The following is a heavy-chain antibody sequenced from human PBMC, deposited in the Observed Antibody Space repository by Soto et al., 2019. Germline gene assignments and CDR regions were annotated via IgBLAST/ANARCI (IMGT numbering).Heavy chain of an antibody. CDR2: INHSGST. V-gene: IGHV4-34*01. D-gene: IGHD3-3*01. Sequence: PSETLSLTCAVYGGSFSGYYWSWIRQPPGKGLEWIGEINHSGSTNYNPSLKSRVTISVDTSKNQFSLKLSSVTAADTAVYYCARRQGYYDFAFRAFDIWGQGTMVTVSS. J-gene: IGHJ3*02. CDR3: ARRQGYYDFAFRAFDI. CDR1: GGSFSGYY.